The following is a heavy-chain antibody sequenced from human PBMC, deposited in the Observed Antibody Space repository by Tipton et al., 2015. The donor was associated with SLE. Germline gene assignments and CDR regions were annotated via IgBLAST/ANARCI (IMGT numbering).Heavy chain of an antibody. Sequence: QSGAEVKKPGASVKVSCKASGYTFTSYDISWVRQATGQGPEWMGWMNPNSGNTGYAQQFQGRVTMTRNTSISTAYMEPSSLRSDDTAVYYCARGDVEYTNGVCYTGGYWGQGTLVTVSS. D-gene: IGHD2-8*01. V-gene: IGHV1-8*01. J-gene: IGHJ4*02. CDR3: ARGDVEYTNGVCYTGGY. CDR2: MNPNSGNT. CDR1: GYTFTSYD.